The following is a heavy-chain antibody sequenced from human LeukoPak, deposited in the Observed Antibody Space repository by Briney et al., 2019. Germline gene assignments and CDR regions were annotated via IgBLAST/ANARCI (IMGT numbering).Heavy chain of an antibody. CDR3: ARAPLGMVRGPMEDP. J-gene: IGHJ5*02. CDR2: MNPNSGNT. Sequence: ASVKVSCKASGYTFTSYDINWVRQATRQGLEWMGWMNPNSGNTGYAQKFQGRVTMTRNTSISTAYMELNSLRSEDTAVYYCARAPLGMVRGPMEDPWGQGTLVTVSS. V-gene: IGHV1-8*01. D-gene: IGHD3-10*01. CDR1: GYTFTSYD.